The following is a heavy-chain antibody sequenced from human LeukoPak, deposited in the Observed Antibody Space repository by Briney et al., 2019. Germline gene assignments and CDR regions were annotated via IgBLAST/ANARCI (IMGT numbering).Heavy chain of an antibody. V-gene: IGHV1-69*05. J-gene: IGHJ3*02. D-gene: IGHD3-3*01. Sequence: SVKVSCKASGGTFSSYAISWVRQAPGQGLEWMGEIIPIFGTANYAQKFQGRVTIATDESTSTAYMELSSLRSEDTAMYYCARHGGISIFGVAQPGGAFDIWGQGTMVTVSS. CDR1: GGTFSSYA. CDR3: ARHGGISIFGVAQPGGAFDI. CDR2: IIPIFGTA.